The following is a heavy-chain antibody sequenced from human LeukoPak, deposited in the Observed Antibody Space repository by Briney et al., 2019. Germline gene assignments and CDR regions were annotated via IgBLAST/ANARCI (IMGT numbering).Heavy chain of an antibody. V-gene: IGHV3-7*03. CDR2: IKQDGSEK. D-gene: IGHD3-16*01. J-gene: IGHJ4*02. Sequence: SGGSLRLSCAASGLPFTNHWMSWVRQAPGKGLEWVANIKQDGSEKYYVDSVKGRFTISRDNAKNSLYLQMNSLRAEDTAVYYCARKEVMPIRYFDYWGQGTLVTVSS. CDR1: GLPFTNHW. CDR3: ARKEVMPIRYFDY.